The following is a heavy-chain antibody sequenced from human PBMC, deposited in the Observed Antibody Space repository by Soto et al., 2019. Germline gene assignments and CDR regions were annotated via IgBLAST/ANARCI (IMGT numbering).Heavy chain of an antibody. J-gene: IGHJ4*02. Sequence: PGESLKISCKGSGYTFSSYWIAWVRQMPGKGLEWMGIIYPGDSDTRYSPSFQGQVTISVDKATNTAYLQWSSLRASDTAMYFCASHHSNVAHDYWGQGTPVTVSS. CDR1: GYTFSSYW. V-gene: IGHV5-51*01. CDR3: ASHHSNVAHDY. D-gene: IGHD2-21*01. CDR2: IYPGDSDT.